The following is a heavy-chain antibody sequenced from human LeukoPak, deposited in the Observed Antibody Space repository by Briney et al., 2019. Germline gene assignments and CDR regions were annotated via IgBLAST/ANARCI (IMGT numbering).Heavy chain of an antibody. D-gene: IGHD5-18*01. CDR3: ARGLRDTAMVTGFDY. CDR2: ISYDGSNK. J-gene: IGHJ4*02. CDR1: GFTFSSYA. V-gene: IGHV3-30-3*01. Sequence: PGGSLRLSCAASGFTFSSYAMHWVRQAPGKGLEWVAVISYDGSNKYYADSVKGRFTISRDNSKNTLYLQMNSLRAEDTAVYYCARGLRDTAMVTGFDYWGQGTLVTVSS.